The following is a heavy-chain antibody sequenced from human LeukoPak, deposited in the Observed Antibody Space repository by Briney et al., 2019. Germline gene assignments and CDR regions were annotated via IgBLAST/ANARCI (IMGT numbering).Heavy chain of an antibody. J-gene: IGHJ4*02. CDR3: ARHKDAAMVTTFDF. CDR2: IYYTGST. Sequence: SETLSLTCTVSGGSISSYYWGWIRQPPGKGLEWIGSIYYTGSTYYNPSLKSRVTISGDTSKNQFSLRLSSVTAADTAVYSCARHKDAAMVTTFDFWGQGTLVTVSS. D-gene: IGHD5-18*01. V-gene: IGHV4-39*01. CDR1: GGSISSYY.